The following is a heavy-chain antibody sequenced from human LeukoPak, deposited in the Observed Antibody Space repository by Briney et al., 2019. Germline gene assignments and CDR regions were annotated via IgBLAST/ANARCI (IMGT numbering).Heavy chain of an antibody. CDR2: IWYDGSNK. CDR1: GFTFSNYA. J-gene: IGHJ4*02. V-gene: IGHV3-33*01. D-gene: IGHD6-25*01. CDR3: ARDRGTGWTIEY. Sequence: GGSLRLSCAASGFTFSNYAMQWVRQAPGKGLEGVAVIWYDGSNKYYADSVKGRFTISKDTSRNTLYLQMNSLTADDTAVYFFARDRGTGWTIEYWGQGTVVTVSS.